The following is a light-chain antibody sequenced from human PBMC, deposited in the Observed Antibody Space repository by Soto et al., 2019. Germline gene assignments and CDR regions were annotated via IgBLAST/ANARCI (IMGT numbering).Light chain of an antibody. CDR3: QEYNNWPLT. V-gene: IGKV3-15*01. J-gene: IGKJ4*01. CDR2: GAS. Sequence: IVMTQSPATLSVSPGETATISCRASQTVNSNLAWYQQKPGQAPRLLIYGASTRATGIPARFSGSGSGTDFTVTISSLQSEDFAVYYCQEYNNWPLTFGGGTKVEIK. CDR1: QTVNSN.